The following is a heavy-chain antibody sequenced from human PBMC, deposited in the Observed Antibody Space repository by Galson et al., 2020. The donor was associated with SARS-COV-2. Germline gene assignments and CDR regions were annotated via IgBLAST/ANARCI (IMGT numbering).Heavy chain of an antibody. J-gene: IGHJ4*02. CDR1: GFTFSSYA. D-gene: IGHD4-17*01. Sequence: TGGSLRLSCAASGFTFSSYAMHWVRQAPGKGLEWVADISYDGSNKYYADSVKGRFTISRDNSKNTLYLQMNSLRAEDTAVYYCAKTDYGNYVGSFDYCGQGAQVTVSS. V-gene: IGHV3-30-3*02. CDR3: AKTDYGNYVGSFDY. CDR2: ISYDGSNK.